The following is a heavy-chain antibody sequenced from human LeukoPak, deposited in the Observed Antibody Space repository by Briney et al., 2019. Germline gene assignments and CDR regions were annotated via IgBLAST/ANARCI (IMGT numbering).Heavy chain of an antibody. J-gene: IGHJ6*03. Sequence: GGSLRLSCAASGFTLSSYAMSWVRQAPGKGLEWVSAISGSGGSTYYADSVKGRFTISRDNSKNTPYLQMNSLRAEDTAVYYCAKVRYDILTGYSNYYYYMDVWGKGTTVTVSS. CDR1: GFTLSSYA. D-gene: IGHD3-9*01. CDR3: AKVRYDILTGYSNYYYYMDV. V-gene: IGHV3-23*01. CDR2: ISGSGGST.